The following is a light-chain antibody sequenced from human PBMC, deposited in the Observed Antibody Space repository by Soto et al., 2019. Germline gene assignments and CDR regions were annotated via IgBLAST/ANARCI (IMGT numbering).Light chain of an antibody. V-gene: IGKV3-20*01. J-gene: IGKJ1*01. CDR2: GAS. Sequence: EIVLTQSPGTLSLSPGERATLSCRASQSVSSSDLAWYQQKPGQAPRLLIYGASSRATGIPDRFSGSGSATDFTLTISRLEPEDFAVYFCQQYGDSPRTFGQGTKVEIK. CDR1: QSVSSSD. CDR3: QQYGDSPRT.